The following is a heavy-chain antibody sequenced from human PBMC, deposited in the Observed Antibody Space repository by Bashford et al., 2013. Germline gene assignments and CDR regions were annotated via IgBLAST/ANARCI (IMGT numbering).Heavy chain of an antibody. J-gene: IGHJ4*02. CDR2: ISVYNGNT. D-gene: IGHD4-23*01. CDR3: ARVFATLTTVVSHSDN. Sequence: ASVKVSCKASGYTFTSYGISWVRQAPGQGLEWMGWISVYNGNTDYAPKVQGRVTMTTDTSTTTAYMELRSLRSDDTAVYYCARVFATLTTVVSHSDNWGQGTLVTVSS. V-gene: IGHV1-18*01. CDR1: GYTFTSYG.